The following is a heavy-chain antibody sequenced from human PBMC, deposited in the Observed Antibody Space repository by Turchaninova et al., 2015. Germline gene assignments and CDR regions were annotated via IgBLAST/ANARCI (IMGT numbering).Heavy chain of an antibody. J-gene: IGHJ5*01. CDR2: SKHSGSN. V-gene: IGHV4-34*01. CDR3: AREAYCGGDCSLHFDS. D-gene: IGHD2-21*02. Sequence: QVPLPLWGAGLLKPSETLSLTCAGDGGSFSGDYWRWIRQTPGKGLEWIGESKHSGSNKYNPSLKSRVTMLVDTSKNQFYLKLTSVTAADTAVYYCAREAYCGGDCSLHFDSWGQGTLVTVSS. CDR1: GGSFSGDY.